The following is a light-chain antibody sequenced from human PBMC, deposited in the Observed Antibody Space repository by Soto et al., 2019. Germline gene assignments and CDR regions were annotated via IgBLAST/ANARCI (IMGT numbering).Light chain of an antibody. J-gene: IGLJ1*01. CDR2: DVS. CDR1: INAIAAYSC. Sequence: QSVLTQPASVSGSPGQSIAISCTGTINAIAAYSCVSWYQQHPGKAPKLMIYDVSARPSGVSDRFSGSKSGNTASLTISGLQAEDEGDYYCSSCLSNGNPDFGTGTKLTVL. CDR3: SSCLSNGNPD. V-gene: IGLV2-14*03.